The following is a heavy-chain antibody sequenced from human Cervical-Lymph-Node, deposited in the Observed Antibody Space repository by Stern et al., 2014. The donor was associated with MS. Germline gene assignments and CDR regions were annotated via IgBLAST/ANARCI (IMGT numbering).Heavy chain of an antibody. CDR1: GYTFTSYS. J-gene: IGHJ5*02. V-gene: IGHV7-4-1*02. CDR3: ARETYHETTGYYYLHALNWLDP. Sequence: QVQLVQSGSELKNPGASVKISCKASGYTFTSYSMHWVRQAPGQGLEWMGWINTNTGTPTYAQGFTGRFVFSLDTSVSTAYVQISSLRSDDTAVYYCARETYHETTGYYYLHALNWLDPWGQGTLVTVSS. D-gene: IGHD3-22*01. CDR2: INTNTGTP.